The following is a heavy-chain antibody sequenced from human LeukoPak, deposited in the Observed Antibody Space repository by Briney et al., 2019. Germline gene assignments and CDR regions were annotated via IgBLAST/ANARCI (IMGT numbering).Heavy chain of an antibody. CDR2: IYYSGST. CDR1: GGSISSSSYY. D-gene: IGHD6-19*01. CDR3: ARDGSSCGFRNWFDP. Sequence: SETLSLTCTVSGGSISSSSYYWGWIRQPPGKGLEWIGSIYYSGSTYYNPSLKSRVTISVDTSKNQFSLKLSSVTAADTAVYYCARDGSSCGFRNWFDPWGQGTLVTVSS. J-gene: IGHJ5*02. V-gene: IGHV4-39*07.